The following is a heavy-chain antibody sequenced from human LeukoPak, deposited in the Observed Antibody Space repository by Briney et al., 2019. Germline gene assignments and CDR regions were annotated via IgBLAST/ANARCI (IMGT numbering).Heavy chain of an antibody. CDR2: IIPIFGIT. J-gene: IGHJ6*02. D-gene: IGHD5-18*01. V-gene: IGHV1-69*04. CDR3: ARSWRRRYSLNLPPPRYYYYGMDV. CDR1: GGTFSSYA. Sequence: SVKVSCKASGGTFSSYAISWVRQAPGQGLEWMGRIIPIFGITNYAQKFQGRVTITADKSTSTAYMELSSLRSEDTAVYYCARSWRRRYSLNLPPPRYYYYGMDVWGQGTTVTVSS.